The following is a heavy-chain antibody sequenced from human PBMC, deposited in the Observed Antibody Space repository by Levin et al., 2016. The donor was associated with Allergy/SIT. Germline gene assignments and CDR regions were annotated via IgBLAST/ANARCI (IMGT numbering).Heavy chain of an antibody. CDR2: IKQDGSEK. Sequence: VRQMPGKGLEWVANIKQDGSEKYYVDSVKGRFTISRDNAKNSLYLQMNSLRAEDTAVYYCARGPGTAYYFDYWGQGTLVTVSS. D-gene: IGHD1-1*01. J-gene: IGHJ4*02. CDR3: ARGPGTAYYFDY. V-gene: IGHV3-7*05.